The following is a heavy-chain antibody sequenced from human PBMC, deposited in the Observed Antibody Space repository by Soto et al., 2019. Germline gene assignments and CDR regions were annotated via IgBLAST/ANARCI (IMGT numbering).Heavy chain of an antibody. CDR3: ARALYSSSSRFWFDP. CDR2: ISPYNGNT. Sequence: QVQLAQSGAEVKKPGASVKVSCKASGYTFTSYGISWVRQAPGQGLEWMGWISPYNGNTNYAQKLQGRVTMTTDTPTRTAYMELRSLRSDDTAVYYWARALYSSSSRFWFDPWRQGPLVTVSS. D-gene: IGHD6-6*01. CDR1: GYTFTSYG. V-gene: IGHV1-18*04. J-gene: IGHJ5*02.